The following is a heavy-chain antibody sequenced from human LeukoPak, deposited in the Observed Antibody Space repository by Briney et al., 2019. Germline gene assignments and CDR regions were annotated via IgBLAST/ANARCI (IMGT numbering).Heavy chain of an antibody. CDR1: GFTFSSYA. CDR2: ISYDGSNK. V-gene: IGHV3-30-3*01. Sequence: PGGSLRLSCAASGFTFSSYAMHWVRQAPGKGLEWVAVISYDGSNKYYADSVKGRFTISRDNAKSSLYLQMNSLRVEDTAVYYCAKEGRSLQTYWGQGTLVTVSS. CDR3: AKEGRSLQTY. D-gene: IGHD5-24*01. J-gene: IGHJ4*02.